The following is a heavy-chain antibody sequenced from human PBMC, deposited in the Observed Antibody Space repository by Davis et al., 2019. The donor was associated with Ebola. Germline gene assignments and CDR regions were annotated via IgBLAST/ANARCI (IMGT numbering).Heavy chain of an antibody. Sequence: GESLKISCKGSGYSFTSYWIGWVRQMPGKGLEWMGIIYPGDSDTRYSPSFQGQVTISADKSISTAYLQWSSLKASDTAMYYCARQVDEYSSLYYFDYWGQGTLVTVSS. J-gene: IGHJ4*02. V-gene: IGHV5-51*01. D-gene: IGHD6-6*01. CDR2: IYPGDSDT. CDR3: ARQVDEYSSLYYFDY. CDR1: GYSFTSYW.